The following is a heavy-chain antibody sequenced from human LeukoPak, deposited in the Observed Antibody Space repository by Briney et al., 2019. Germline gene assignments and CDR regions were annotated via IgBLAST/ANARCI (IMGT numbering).Heavy chain of an antibody. V-gene: IGHV4-4*07. D-gene: IGHD3-3*01. J-gene: IGHJ5*02. CDR3: ARDQFGNFWSGYSPAGWFDP. CDR1: GGSISSYY. Sequence: PSETLSLTCTVSGGSISSYYWSWIRQPAGKGLDWIGRIYTSGSTNYNPSLKSRVTMSVDTSKNQFSLKLSSVTAADTAVYYCARDQFGNFWSGYSPAGWFDPWGQGTLVTVSS. CDR2: IYTSGST.